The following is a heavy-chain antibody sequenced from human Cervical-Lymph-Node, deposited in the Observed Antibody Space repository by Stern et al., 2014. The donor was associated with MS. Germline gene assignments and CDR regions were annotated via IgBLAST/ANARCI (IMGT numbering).Heavy chain of an antibody. CDR2: ISSDGSNK. D-gene: IGHD2-2*01. V-gene: IGHV3-30-3*01. Sequence: QVQLVESGGGVVQPGRSLRLSCAASGFTFGSYAMHWVRQAPGKGLEWVAVISSDGSNKNYVDSVKGRFTISRDNSKNTVYLQMNSVRTEDTAVYYCSREYLCSTASCYVFGYWGQGTLVTVS. J-gene: IGHJ4*02. CDR1: GFTFGSYA. CDR3: SREYLCSTASCYVFGY.